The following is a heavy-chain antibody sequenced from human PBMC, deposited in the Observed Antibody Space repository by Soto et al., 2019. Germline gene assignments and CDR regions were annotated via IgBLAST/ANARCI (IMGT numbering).Heavy chain of an antibody. CDR2: ISAYNGKT. Sequence: QVHLVQSGTEVKKPGASVKVSCKASGYTFTTYGFSWVRQAPGQGLEWMGWISAYNGKTNYAQKIQGRVTLTTYASTNTAYMELKSLTSDDTAVYYCVRDERYSSAWTGDSFEIWGQGTMVTVSS. CDR1: GYTFTTYG. V-gene: IGHV1-18*01. CDR3: VRDERYSSAWTGDSFEI. D-gene: IGHD6-19*01. J-gene: IGHJ3*02.